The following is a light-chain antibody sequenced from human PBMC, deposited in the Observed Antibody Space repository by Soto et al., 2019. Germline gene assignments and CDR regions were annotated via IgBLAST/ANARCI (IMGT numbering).Light chain of an antibody. CDR2: DVT. V-gene: IGLV2-23*02. CDR1: SSDIGAYTL. CDR3: CSYAGSPFV. Sequence: QSALAQPASVPGSPGQSITISCTGTSSDIGAYTLVSWYQQHPGKAPKIIIYDVTQRPSGISNRFSGSTSGNTASLTISGLQAEDEADYYCCSYAGSPFVFGTGNKATVL. J-gene: IGLJ1*01.